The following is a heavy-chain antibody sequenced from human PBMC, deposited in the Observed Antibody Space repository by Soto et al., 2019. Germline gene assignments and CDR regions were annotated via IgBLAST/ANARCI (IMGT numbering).Heavy chain of an antibody. CDR3: TGGSGWLQTD. Sequence: EVQLVESGGGLVQPGGSLRLSCADSGFSSSPFWMTWVRQAPGKGLEWVALIKQDGSEELYVDSVKGRFTISRANAKNSVYLQMDSRRVEDTAVYYCTGGSGWLQTDRGQGTLVTVSS. J-gene: IGHJ4*02. D-gene: IGHD6-19*01. CDR2: IKQDGSEE. CDR1: GFSSSPFW. V-gene: IGHV3-7*04.